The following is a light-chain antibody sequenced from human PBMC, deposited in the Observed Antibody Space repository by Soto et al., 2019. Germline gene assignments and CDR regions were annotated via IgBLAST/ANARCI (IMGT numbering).Light chain of an antibody. CDR1: QSVSSSY. J-gene: IGKJ1*01. CDR2: GAS. Sequence: EIVLTQSPGTLSLSPGERATLSCRASQSVSSSYLAWYQQKPGQAPRLLIYGASSRATGIPDWFSGSGSGTDFTLTISRLEPEDFAVYYCQQYGSSSWKFGQGTKVEIK. CDR3: QQYGSSSWK. V-gene: IGKV3-20*01.